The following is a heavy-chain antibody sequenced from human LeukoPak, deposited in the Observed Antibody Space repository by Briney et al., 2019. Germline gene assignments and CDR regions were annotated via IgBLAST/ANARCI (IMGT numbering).Heavy chain of an antibody. CDR2: IYYSGGT. Sequence: SETLSLTCTVSGGSISSYYWSWIRQPPGKGLEWIGYIYYSGGTNYNPSLKSRVAISVDTSKNQFSLKLSSVTAADTAVYYCASVYVWGSYRFDYWGQGTLVTVSS. J-gene: IGHJ4*02. V-gene: IGHV4-59*01. CDR1: GGSISSYY. D-gene: IGHD3-16*02. CDR3: ASVYVWGSYRFDY.